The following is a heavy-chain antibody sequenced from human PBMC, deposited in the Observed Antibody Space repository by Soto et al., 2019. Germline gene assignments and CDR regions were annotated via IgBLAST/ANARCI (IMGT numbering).Heavy chain of an antibody. CDR1: GFTFSSYS. CDR3: ARDLYARYDFWSGYYPFDY. J-gene: IGHJ4*02. D-gene: IGHD3-3*01. V-gene: IGHV3-21*01. CDR2: ISSSSGYI. Sequence: GGSLRLSCAASGFTFSSYSMNWVRQAPGKGLEWVSSISSSSGYIYYADSVKGRFTISRDNAKNSLYLQMNSLRAEDTAVYYCARDLYARYDFWSGYYPFDYWGQGTLVTVSS.